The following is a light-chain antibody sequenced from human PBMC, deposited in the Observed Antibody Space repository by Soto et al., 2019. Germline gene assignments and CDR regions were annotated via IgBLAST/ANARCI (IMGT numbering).Light chain of an antibody. CDR3: QSYDSSLSGCV. Sequence: QSVLTQPPSVSGAPGQRVTISCTGSSSNIGAGYDVHWYQQLPGTAPKLLIYGNSNRPSGVPDRFSGSKSGTSASLAITWVQAEDEADDYCQSYDSSLSGCVFGGGTKLTVL. CDR2: GNS. CDR1: SSNIGAGYD. J-gene: IGLJ2*01. V-gene: IGLV1-40*01.